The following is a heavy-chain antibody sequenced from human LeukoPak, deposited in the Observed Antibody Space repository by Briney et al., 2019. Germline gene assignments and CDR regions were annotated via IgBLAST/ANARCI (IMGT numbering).Heavy chain of an antibody. Sequence: PGRSLRLSCAASGFTFYDYAMHWVRQAPGKGLEWVSGISWNSGSIGYADSVKGRFTISRDNAKNSLYLQMNSLRAEDTALYYCAKDNGVSFDPWGQGTLVTVSS. V-gene: IGHV3-9*01. D-gene: IGHD3-3*01. CDR2: ISWNSGSI. CDR1: GFTFYDYA. CDR3: AKDNGVSFDP. J-gene: IGHJ5*02.